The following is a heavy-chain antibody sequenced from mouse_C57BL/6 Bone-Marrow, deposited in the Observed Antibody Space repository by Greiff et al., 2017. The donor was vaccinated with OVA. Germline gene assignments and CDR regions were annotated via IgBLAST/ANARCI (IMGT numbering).Heavy chain of an antibody. J-gene: IGHJ2*01. Sequence: QVQLQQPGAELVKPGASVKMSCKASGYTFTSYWITWVKQRPGQGLEWIGDIYPGSGSTNYNEKFKSKATLTVDTSSSTAYMQLSSLTSYDSAVYYCARNCNYFYYFDYWGQGTTLTVSS. CDR2: IYPGSGST. V-gene: IGHV1-55*01. CDR1: GYTFTSYW. CDR3: ARNCNYFYYFDY. D-gene: IGHD2-1*01.